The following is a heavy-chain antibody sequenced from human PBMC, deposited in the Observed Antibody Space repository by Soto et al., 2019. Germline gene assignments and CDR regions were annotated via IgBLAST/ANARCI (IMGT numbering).Heavy chain of an antibody. D-gene: IGHD5-12*01. CDR3: ARGNHRWLQLWYFDL. CDR1: GGTFSNYP. CDR2: IIPIFGTV. V-gene: IGHV1-69*12. J-gene: IGHJ2*01. Sequence: QVQLVQSGAEVKKPGSSVKVSCKASGGTFSNYPVSWVRQAPGQGLEWMGGIIPIFGTVNYAQKFQGRLTITADESPSTASMALSSLRSADTAVSYCARGNHRWLQLWYFDLWGRGTLVTVSS.